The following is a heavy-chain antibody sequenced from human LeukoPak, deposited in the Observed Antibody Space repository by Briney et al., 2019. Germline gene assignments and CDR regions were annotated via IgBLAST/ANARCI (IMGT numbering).Heavy chain of an antibody. CDR3: SRGSGWLSVY. CDR1: GFTFGDYL. V-gene: IGHV3-49*03. Sequence: GGSLRLSCTASGFTFGDYLMSWFRQAPGKGREWIGFISGGTTEYAASVKGRFTISRDDSTSIAYLQMNSLTTEDTAVYYCSRGSGWLSVYWGQGTLVTVSS. J-gene: IGHJ4*02. CDR2: ISGGTT. D-gene: IGHD6-19*01.